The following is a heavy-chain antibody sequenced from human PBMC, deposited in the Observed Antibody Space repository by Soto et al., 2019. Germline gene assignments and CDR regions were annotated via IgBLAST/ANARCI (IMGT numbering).Heavy chain of an antibody. CDR3: SHMRGSWLFGMDG. V-gene: IGHV2-5*01. Sequence: QITLKESGPTLMKPTQTLTLTCAFSGFSLSTSGVGVGWIRQPPGKALEWLALIFSNDDKLHSPYLMSRLTITKNTSKNQVVLTVTNIAPVDSAAYYCSHMRGSWLFGMDGWGQGTTVTVSS. CDR1: GFSLSTSGVG. CDR2: IFSNDDK. J-gene: IGHJ6*02. D-gene: IGHD3-22*01.